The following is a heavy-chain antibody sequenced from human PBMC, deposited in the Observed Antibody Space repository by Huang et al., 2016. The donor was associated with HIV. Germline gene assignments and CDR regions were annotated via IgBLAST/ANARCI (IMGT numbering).Heavy chain of an antibody. D-gene: IGHD2-21*02. J-gene: IGHJ3*02. V-gene: IGHV3-21*02. CDR3: AREIRSTVVTPDAFDM. Sequence: EEQLVESGGGLVKPGGSLRLSCAASGFPFSNFGMNWVRQAPGRGLEWVAFISKSSRYIHYGDSVKGRFTVSRDNAKNSLYLHMKSLRVEDTAVYYCAREIRSTVVTPDAFDMWGQGTMVTVSS. CDR1: GFPFSNFG. CDR2: ISKSSRYI.